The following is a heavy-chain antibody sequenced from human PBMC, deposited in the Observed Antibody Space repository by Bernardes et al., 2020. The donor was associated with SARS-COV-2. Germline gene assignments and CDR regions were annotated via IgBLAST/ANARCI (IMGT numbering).Heavy chain of an antibody. CDR2: IYHSGST. D-gene: IGHD2-15*01. J-gene: IGHJ5*02. CDR3: ARRGGGWFDP. CDR1: GGSISSYY. Sequence: PESLSLTCTVSGGSISSYYWSWIRQPPGMGLEWIGYIYHSGSTYYNPSLKSRVTISVDTSKNQFSLKLSSVTAADTAMYYCARRGGGWFDPWGQGTLVTVSS. V-gene: IGHV4-59*08.